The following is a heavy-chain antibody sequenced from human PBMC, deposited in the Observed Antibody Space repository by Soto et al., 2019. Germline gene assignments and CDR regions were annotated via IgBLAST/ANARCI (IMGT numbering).Heavy chain of an antibody. CDR3: AKVSSSWYAGFFDL. D-gene: IGHD6-13*01. V-gene: IGHV3-23*01. CDR1: GFTFSRHA. J-gene: IGHJ4*02. CDR2: LSDSGGSI. Sequence: EVQLLESGGGLVQPGGSLRLSCTASGFTFSRHAMTWVRQAPGKGLEWVSGLSDSGGSIYYADSVKGRFTISRDNSMNTLYLHMNTLRAEDTAIYYCAKVSSSWYAGFFDLWGQGTMVTVSS.